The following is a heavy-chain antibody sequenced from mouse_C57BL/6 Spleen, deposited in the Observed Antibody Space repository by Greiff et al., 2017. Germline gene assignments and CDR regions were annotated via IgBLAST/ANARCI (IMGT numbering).Heavy chain of an antibody. CDR1: GYSFTDYN. D-gene: IGHD2-2*01. V-gene: IGHV1-39*01. J-gene: IGHJ4*01. CDR2: INPNYGTT. CDR3: AMIYYGYDYAMDY. Sequence: EVQLQESGPELVKPGASVKISCKASGYSFTDYNMNWVKQSNGKSLEWIGVINPNYGTTSYNQKFKGKATLTVDQSSSTAYMQLNSLISEDSAVYYCAMIYYGYDYAMDYWGQGTSVTVSS.